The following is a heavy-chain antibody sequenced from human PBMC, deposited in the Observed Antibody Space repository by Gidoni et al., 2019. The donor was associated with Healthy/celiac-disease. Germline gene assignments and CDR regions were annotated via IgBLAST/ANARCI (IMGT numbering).Heavy chain of an antibody. V-gene: IGHV4-34*01. CDR1: GGSFSGYY. Sequence: QVQLQQWGAGLLQPSETLSPTCAVYGGSFSGYYWSWIRQPPGKGLEWIGEINHSGSTNYNPSLKSRVTISVDTSKNQFSLKLSSVTAADTAVYYCARTYSSSFTLGYWGQGTLVTVSS. CDR3: ARTYSSSFTLGY. CDR2: INHSGST. D-gene: IGHD6-13*01. J-gene: IGHJ4*02.